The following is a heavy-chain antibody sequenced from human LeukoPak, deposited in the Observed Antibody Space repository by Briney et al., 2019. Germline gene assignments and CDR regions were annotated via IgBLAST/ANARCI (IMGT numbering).Heavy chain of an antibody. CDR1: GFTFSGFW. CDR3: ARVVSCYTDSWFDP. Sequence: PGGPLRLSCAASGFTFSGFWMHWVRHAPGKGLVWASRISSDGSSTSYADSVKGRSTISRDNAKNTLYLQMSSWRAEDTAVYYCARVVSCYTDSWFDPWGQGTLVTVSS. V-gene: IGHV3-74*01. CDR2: ISSDGSST. J-gene: IGHJ5*02. D-gene: IGHD3-10*01.